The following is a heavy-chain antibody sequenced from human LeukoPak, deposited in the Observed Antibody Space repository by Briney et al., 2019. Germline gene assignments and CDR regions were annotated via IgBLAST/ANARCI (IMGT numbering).Heavy chain of an antibody. Sequence: PGGSLRLSCAASGFTFSSYAMSWVRQAPGKGLEWVSAISGSGGSTYYADSVKGRFTISRDNSKNTLYLQMNSLRAEDTAVYYCAKDPYSSSWYDYYYYMDVWGKGTTVTVSS. J-gene: IGHJ6*03. D-gene: IGHD6-13*01. CDR1: GFTFSSYA. CDR2: ISGSGGST. CDR3: AKDPYSSSWYDYYYYMDV. V-gene: IGHV3-23*01.